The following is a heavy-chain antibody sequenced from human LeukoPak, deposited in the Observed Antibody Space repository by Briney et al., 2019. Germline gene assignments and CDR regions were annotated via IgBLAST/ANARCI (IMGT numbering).Heavy chain of an antibody. Sequence: ASVKVSCKASGYTFTGYYMHWVRQAPGQGLEWMGWINPNSGGTNYAQKFQGRVTMTRDTSTSTAYMELSRLRSDDTAVYYCARESPQNFRHGMDVWGQGTTVTVSS. CDR1: GYTFTGYY. CDR2: INPNSGGT. V-gene: IGHV1-2*02. J-gene: IGHJ6*02. D-gene: IGHD3-3*01. CDR3: ARESPQNFRHGMDV.